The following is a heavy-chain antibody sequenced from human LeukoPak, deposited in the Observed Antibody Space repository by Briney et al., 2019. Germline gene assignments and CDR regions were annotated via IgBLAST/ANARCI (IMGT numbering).Heavy chain of an antibody. J-gene: IGHJ6*03. CDR1: GGSISSSSYY. Sequence: PSETLSLTCTVSGGSISSSSYYWGWIRQPPGKGLEWIGSMYYSGSTYYNPSLKSRVTISIDTSKNQFSLKATSVTAADTAVYYCARVKDPGGYYYYYYMDVWGKGTTVTVSS. V-gene: IGHV4-39*07. CDR3: ARVKDPGGYYYYYYMDV. CDR2: MYYSGST. D-gene: IGHD3-16*01.